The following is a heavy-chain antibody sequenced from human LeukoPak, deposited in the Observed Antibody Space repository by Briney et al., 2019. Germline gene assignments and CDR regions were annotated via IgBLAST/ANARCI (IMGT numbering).Heavy chain of an antibody. V-gene: IGHV3-21*01. D-gene: IGHD5-18*01. CDR1: GFTFSSYS. CDR3: ARGGLGVYSYGPRDYFDF. Sequence: AGGSLRLSCAASGFTFSSYSMNWVRQAPGKGLEWVSSISSSSSYIYYADSVKGRFTISRDNAKNSLYLQMNSLRAEDTAVYYCARGGLGVYSYGPRDYFDFWGRGTLVTVSS. CDR2: ISSSSSYI. J-gene: IGHJ4*02.